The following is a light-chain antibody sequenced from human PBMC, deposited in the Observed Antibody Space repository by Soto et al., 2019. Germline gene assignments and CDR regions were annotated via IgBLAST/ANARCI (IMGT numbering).Light chain of an antibody. V-gene: IGLV2-14*02. J-gene: IGLJ2*01. CDR1: DSDVGGFNL. Sequence: QSALTQPASVSGSPGQSITISCTGTDSDVGGFNLVSWYQQVPGTAPKAMIYEVSSRPSGVSNRFSGSKSGNTASLTISGLQAEDEAYYYCSSYTTSTSFILFGGGTKLTVL. CDR2: EVS. CDR3: SSYTTSTSFIL.